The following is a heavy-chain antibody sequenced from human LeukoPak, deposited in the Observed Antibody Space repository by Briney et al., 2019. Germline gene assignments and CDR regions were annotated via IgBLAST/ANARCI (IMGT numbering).Heavy chain of an antibody. V-gene: IGHV1-46*01. D-gene: IGHD4-17*01. J-gene: IGHJ4*02. CDR2: INPSGGST. CDR3: AGDYGGNSGFDY. CDR1: GYSFTSYY. Sequence: ASVKVSCKASGYSFTSYYMHWVRQAPGQGLEWMGIINPSGGSTSYAQKFQGRVTMTRDTSTSTVYMELSSLRSEDTAVYYCAGDYGGNSGFDYWGQGTLVTVSS.